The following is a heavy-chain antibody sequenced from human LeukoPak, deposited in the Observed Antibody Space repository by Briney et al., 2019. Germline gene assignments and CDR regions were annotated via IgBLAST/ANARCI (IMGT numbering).Heavy chain of an antibody. CDR1: GGSISSSSYY. Sequence: SETLSLTCTVSGGSISSSSYYWGWIRQPPGKGLEWIGSIYYSGSTYYNPSLKSRVTISVDTSKNQFSLKLSSVTAADTAVYYCARHYYYDSSSFDPWGQGTLVTVSS. J-gene: IGHJ5*02. D-gene: IGHD3-22*01. CDR3: ARHYYYDSSSFDP. V-gene: IGHV4-39*01. CDR2: IYYSGST.